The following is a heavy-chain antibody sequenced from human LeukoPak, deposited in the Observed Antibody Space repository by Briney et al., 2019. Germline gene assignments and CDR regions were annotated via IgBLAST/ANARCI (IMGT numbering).Heavy chain of an antibody. CDR2: ILQDGGEK. J-gene: IGHJ4*02. CDR3: VRGHLWLEN. V-gene: IGHV3-7*03. CDR1: GLTLSNFW. D-gene: IGHD3-3*02. Sequence: GGSLRLSCVASGLTLSNFWMRWVRQAPGKVLEWVARILQDGGEKYYVDSVEDRFIISRHNAKNSVYLQMDTLRAEETPVYSCVRGHLWLENWGQGTLVTVSS.